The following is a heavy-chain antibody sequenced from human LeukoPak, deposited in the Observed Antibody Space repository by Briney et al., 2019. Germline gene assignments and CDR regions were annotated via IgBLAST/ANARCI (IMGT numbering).Heavy chain of an antibody. J-gene: IGHJ3*02. CDR2: ISYSSNNI. D-gene: IGHD1-14*01. CDR1: GFTFSSYG. V-gene: IGHV3-48*04. Sequence: PGGSLRLSCAASGFTFSSYGMHWVRQAPGKGLEWVSHISYSSNNIQYADSVKGRFTISRDNAKRSLYLQMNSLRADDTAVYYCAKEVFTGSGAAFDIWGQGTMVTVSS. CDR3: AKEVFTGSGAAFDI.